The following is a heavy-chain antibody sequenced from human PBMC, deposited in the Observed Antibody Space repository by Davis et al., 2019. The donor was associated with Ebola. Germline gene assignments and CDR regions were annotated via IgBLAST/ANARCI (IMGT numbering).Heavy chain of an antibody. D-gene: IGHD3-22*01. CDR2: MFYTGST. CDR3: AREMIVLGYFDY. J-gene: IGHJ4*02. CDR1: GGSISSGDYY. V-gene: IGHV4-30-4*01. Sequence: PSETLSLTCTVSGGSISSGDYYWSWIRQPPGKGLEWIANMFYTGSTYYNPSLESRLTISLDTSKNQFSLELSSVTAADTAVYYCAREMIVLGYFDYWGQGTLVTVSS.